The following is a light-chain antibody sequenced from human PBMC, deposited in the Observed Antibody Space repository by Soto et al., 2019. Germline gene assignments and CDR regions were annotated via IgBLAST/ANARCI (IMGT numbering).Light chain of an antibody. CDR2: GAS. CDR3: QQRTSWPLT. V-gene: IGKV3-11*01. CDR1: QSVSSY. J-gene: IGKJ1*01. Sequence: EIVLTQSPGTLSLSPGERATLSCRVSQSVSSYLAWYQQKPGQAPRLLIYGASNRATGVPARFSGSGSETDFTLTISSLEPEDFAVYYCQQRTSWPLTFGQGTKVEIK.